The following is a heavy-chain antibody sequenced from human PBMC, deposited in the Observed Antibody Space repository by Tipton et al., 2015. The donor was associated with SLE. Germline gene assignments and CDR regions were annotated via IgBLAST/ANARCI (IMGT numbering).Heavy chain of an antibody. D-gene: IGHD4-11*01. CDR2: IGWNSGSI. J-gene: IGHJ6*02. CDR3: TKDATAVTGYMDV. V-gene: IGHV3-9*01. CDR1: GFTFKNYA. Sequence: SLRLSCAASGFTFKNYAMHWVRQVPGKGLEWVSGIGWNSGSIGYVDSVKGRFTISRDNAKDSLYLQLNSLRTEDTALYFCTKDATAVTGYMDVWGQGTTVTVSS.